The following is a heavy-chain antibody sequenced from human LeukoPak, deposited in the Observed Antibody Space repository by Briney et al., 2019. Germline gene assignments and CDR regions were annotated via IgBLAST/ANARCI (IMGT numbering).Heavy chain of an antibody. J-gene: IGHJ4*02. CDR2: IYPGDSDT. CDR1: GYSFTSYW. D-gene: IGHD3-10*01. Sequence: THGESLKISCKGSGYSFTSYWIGWVRQMPGKGLEWMGIIYPGDSDTRYSPSFQGQVTIAADKSISTAYLQWSSLKASDTAMYYCARITMVRGVTLFDYWGQGTLVTVTS. CDR3: ARITMVRGVTLFDY. V-gene: IGHV5-51*01.